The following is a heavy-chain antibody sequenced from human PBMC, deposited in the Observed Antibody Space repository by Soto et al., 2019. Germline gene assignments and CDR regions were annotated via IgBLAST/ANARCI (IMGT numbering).Heavy chain of an antibody. CDR3: AQRSENCPGFDR. J-gene: IGHJ4*02. V-gene: IGHV3-23*01. Sequence: PGGSLRLSCAASGFIFSRYAMSWVRQAPGKGLEWVSAIGDSGGDTYYADSVKGRFTISRDNSKNTLYLQMISLRAEDTAVYYCAQRSENCPGFDRWGQGSLVTVSS. CDR1: GFIFSRYA. CDR2: IGDSGGDT. D-gene: IGHD1-1*01.